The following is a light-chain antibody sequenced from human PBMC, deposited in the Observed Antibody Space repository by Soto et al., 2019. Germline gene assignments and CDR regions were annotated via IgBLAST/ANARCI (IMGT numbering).Light chain of an antibody. Sequence: QSVLTQPPSVSGAPGQRVTISCTGSSSNIGAGYDVHWYQQVPGTAPKLLIYGNSNRPSGVPDRFSGSKSGTSASLAITGLQAGDEADYYCQSSDSSLSGGVFGGGTKLTVL. CDR3: QSSDSSLSGGV. CDR2: GNS. CDR1: SSNIGAGYD. J-gene: IGLJ3*02. V-gene: IGLV1-40*01.